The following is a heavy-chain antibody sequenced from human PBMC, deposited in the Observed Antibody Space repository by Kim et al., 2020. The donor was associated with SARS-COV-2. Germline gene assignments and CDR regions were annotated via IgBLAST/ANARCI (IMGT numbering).Heavy chain of an antibody. V-gene: IGHV3-30*02. J-gene: IGHJ4*02. Sequence: KGRFTISRDNSKNTLYLQMNSLRAEDTAVYYCAKDPYYYDSSGYLYYFDYWGQGTLVTVSS. D-gene: IGHD3-22*01. CDR3: AKDPYYYDSSGYLYYFDY.